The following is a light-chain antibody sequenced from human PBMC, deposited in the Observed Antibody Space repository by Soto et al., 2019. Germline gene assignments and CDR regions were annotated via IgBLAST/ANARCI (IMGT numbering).Light chain of an antibody. CDR2: EVS. J-gene: IGLJ3*02. Sequence: QSVLTQPASVSGTPGQSITISCTGSNSDVGIYDFVSWYQHHPGRAPKLIVSEVSHRPSGVSNRFSGSKSGNTASLTISGLQSEDEADYYCQSYDSTLSGSRVFGGGTKVTVL. V-gene: IGLV2-14*01. CDR1: NSDVGIYDF. CDR3: QSYDSTLSGSRV.